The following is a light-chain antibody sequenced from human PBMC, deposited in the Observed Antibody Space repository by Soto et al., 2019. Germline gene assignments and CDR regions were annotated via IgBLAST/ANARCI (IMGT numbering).Light chain of an antibody. Sequence: QSVLTQPASVSGSPGQSISISCTGTGSDVGGFNYVSWYQQHPGKAPKLMIYDVSYRPSGVSNRFSGSKSGNTASLTISGLQAEDEADYYCGSYTSSSTLVTFGGGTKLTVL. J-gene: IGLJ2*01. CDR1: GSDVGGFNY. CDR3: GSYTSSSTLVT. V-gene: IGLV2-14*03. CDR2: DVS.